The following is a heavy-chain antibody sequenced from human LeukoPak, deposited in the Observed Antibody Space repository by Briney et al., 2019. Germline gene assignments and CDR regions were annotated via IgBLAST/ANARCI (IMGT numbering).Heavy chain of an antibody. V-gene: IGHV5-51*01. CDR1: GYSFTSYW. CDR3: ARRDVPYSSGWYLGFDY. Sequence: PGESLKISCKGSGYSFTSYWIGWVRQMPGKGLEWMGIIYPGDSDTRYSPSFQGQVTISADKSISTAYLQWSSLKASDTAMYYCARRDVPYSSGWYLGFDYWGQGTLVTVSS. J-gene: IGHJ4*02. CDR2: IYPGDSDT. D-gene: IGHD6-19*01.